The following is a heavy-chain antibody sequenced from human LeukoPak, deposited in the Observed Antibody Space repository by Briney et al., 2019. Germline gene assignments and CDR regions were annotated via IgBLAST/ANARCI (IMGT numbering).Heavy chain of an antibody. Sequence: GGSLRLSCAASGFTFSSYAMSWVRQAPGKGLEWVSRIDTSGGSTFYADSVKGRFTISRDTSRNILYLQMNSLRVEDTAVYHCARSANHDSSGYLFDYWGQGTRVTVSS. D-gene: IGHD3-22*01. J-gene: IGHJ4*02. CDR2: IDTSGGST. CDR1: GFTFSSYA. V-gene: IGHV3-23*01. CDR3: ARSANHDSSGYLFDY.